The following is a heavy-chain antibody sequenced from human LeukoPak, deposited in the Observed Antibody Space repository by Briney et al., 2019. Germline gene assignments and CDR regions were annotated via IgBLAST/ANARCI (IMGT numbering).Heavy chain of an antibody. D-gene: IGHD1-1*01. CDR2: IHYSGST. J-gene: IGHJ4*02. CDR1: GGSISSGNYY. Sequence: SETLSLTCTVSGGSISSGNYYWGWVRQPPGKGLEWIGKIHYSGSTNYNPSLKSRVTMSVDTSKNQFSLKLSSVTAADTAVYYCARVRYNWNDPYFDYWGQGTLVTVSS. V-gene: IGHV4-39*07. CDR3: ARVRYNWNDPYFDY.